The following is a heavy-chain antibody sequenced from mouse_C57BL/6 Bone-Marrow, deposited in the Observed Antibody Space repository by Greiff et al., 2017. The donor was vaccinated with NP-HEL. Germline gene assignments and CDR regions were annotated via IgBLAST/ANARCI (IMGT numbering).Heavy chain of an antibody. D-gene: IGHD1-1*01. V-gene: IGHV1-19*01. CDR2: INPYNGGT. CDR3: AREIPLITTVVAPFAY. Sequence: EVQLQQSGPVLVKPGASVKMSCKASGYTFTDYYMNWVKQSHGKSLEWIGVINPYNGGTSYNQKFKGKATLTVDKSSSTAYMALNSLTSEDSAVYYCAREIPLITTVVAPFAYWGQWTLVTVSA. CDR1: GYTFTDYY. J-gene: IGHJ3*01.